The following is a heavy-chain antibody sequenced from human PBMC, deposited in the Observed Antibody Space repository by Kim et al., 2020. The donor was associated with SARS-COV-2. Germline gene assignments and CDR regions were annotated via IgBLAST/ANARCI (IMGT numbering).Heavy chain of an antibody. D-gene: IGHD3-3*01. CDR3: ARGRITIFGVVTEFDY. V-gene: IGHV4-31*02. Sequence: SLKSRVPLSVDTSKNQFSLKLSSVTAADTAVYYCARGRITIFGVVTEFDYWGQGTLVTVSS. J-gene: IGHJ4*02.